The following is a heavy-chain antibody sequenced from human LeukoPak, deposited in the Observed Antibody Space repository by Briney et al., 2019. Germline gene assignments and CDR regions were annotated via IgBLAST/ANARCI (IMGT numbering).Heavy chain of an antibody. CDR3: ARNYYDSSGYYYDTFDI. CDR1: GYTFTAYY. D-gene: IGHD3-22*01. J-gene: IGHJ3*02. CDR2: INPNSGGT. Sequence: ASVKVSCKASGYTFTAYYLHWVRQAPGRGLEWMGWINPNSGGTNYAQRFQGRVTLTRDTSISTAYMELSRLRSDDTAVFYCARNYYDSSGYYYDTFDIWGQGTMVTVSS. V-gene: IGHV1-2*02.